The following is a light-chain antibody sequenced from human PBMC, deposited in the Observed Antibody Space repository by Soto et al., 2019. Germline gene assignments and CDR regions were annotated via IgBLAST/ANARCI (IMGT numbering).Light chain of an antibody. V-gene: IGLV2-14*03. Sequence: QSVLTQPASVSGSPGQSITISCTGTSSDVGGYNSVSWYQQHPGKAPKLMIYNVSSRPSGVSNRFSGSKSGNTASLTISGLQAEDDADYYCSSYTTSSTLVFGGGTKLTVL. J-gene: IGLJ2*01. CDR3: SSYTTSSTLV. CDR1: SSDVGGYNS. CDR2: NVS.